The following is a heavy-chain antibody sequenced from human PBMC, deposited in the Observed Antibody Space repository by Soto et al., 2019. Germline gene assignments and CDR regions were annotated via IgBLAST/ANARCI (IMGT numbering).Heavy chain of an antibody. CDR1: GHTFTSYY. V-gene: IGHV1-46*01. CDR3: ARDRRPYDSSGYYYYFDY. CDR2: INPSGGST. J-gene: IGHJ4*02. D-gene: IGHD3-22*01. Sequence: ASVKVSCKASGHTFTSYYMHWVRQAPGQGLEWMGIINPSGGSTSYAQKFQGRVTMTRDTSTSTVYMELSSLRSEDTAVYYCARDRRPYDSSGYYYYFDYWGQGTLVTVSS.